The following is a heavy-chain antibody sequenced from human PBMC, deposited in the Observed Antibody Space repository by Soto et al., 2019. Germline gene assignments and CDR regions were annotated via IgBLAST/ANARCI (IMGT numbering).Heavy chain of an antibody. D-gene: IGHD2-15*01. CDR3: AKAGRGRASCYTDVDY. V-gene: IGHV3-23*01. CDR2: ISGSDNST. J-gene: IGHJ4*02. Sequence: EVQLLESGGGLVQPGGSLRLSCAASGFTFNNNAMNWFRQTPGKGLEWVSVISGSDNSTYYADSVKGRFTTSRDNSKNTLYLQMNGLRAEDTAVYYCAKAGRGRASCYTDVDYWGQGALVTVSS. CDR1: GFTFNNNA.